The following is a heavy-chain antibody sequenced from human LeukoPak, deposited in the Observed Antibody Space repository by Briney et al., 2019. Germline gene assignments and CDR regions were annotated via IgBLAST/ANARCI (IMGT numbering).Heavy chain of an antibody. CDR2: ISYDGSNK. J-gene: IGHJ6*02. Sequence: PGRSLRLSCAASGFTFSSYGMHWVRQAPGKGLEWVAVISYDGSNKYYADSVKGRFTISRDNSKNTLYLQMNSLRAEDTAVYYCAKDQAVAASFYYNYYGMDVWGQGTTVTVSS. V-gene: IGHV3-30*18. CDR1: GFTFSSYG. D-gene: IGHD6-19*01. CDR3: AKDQAVAASFYYNYYGMDV.